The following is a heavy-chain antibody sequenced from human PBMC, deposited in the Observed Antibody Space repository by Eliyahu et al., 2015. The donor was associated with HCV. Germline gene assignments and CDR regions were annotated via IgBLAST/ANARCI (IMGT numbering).Heavy chain of an antibody. CDR2: ISGSSYT. CDR1: XFTFSDHY. V-gene: IGHV3-11*05. Sequence: QVQLVESGGGLVXPGGSLRLSCAASXFTFSDHYMSWXRQAPGKGLEWVSYISGSSYTNYADSVKGRFTISRDNAKNSLYLQMNSLRAEDTAVYFCARDRITGDPPSFDYWGQGTLVTVSS. J-gene: IGHJ4*02. CDR3: ARDRITGDPPSFDY. D-gene: IGHD1-20*01.